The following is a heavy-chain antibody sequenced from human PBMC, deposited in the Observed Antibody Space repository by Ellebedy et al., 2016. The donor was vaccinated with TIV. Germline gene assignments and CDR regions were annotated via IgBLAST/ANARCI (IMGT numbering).Heavy chain of an antibody. D-gene: IGHD3-22*01. CDR2: INQDGSVK. J-gene: IGHJ1*01. V-gene: IGHV3-7*03. CDR3: AREPRQNSGYQEYFKH. Sequence: GESLKISCAASGFTLSNYWMSWVRQVPGQGLEWVANINQDGSVKKYVGSVKGRFIISKDGAENSLYLQMNSLRAEDTAVYYCAREPRQNSGYQEYFKHWGQGTLVTVSS. CDR1: GFTLSNYW.